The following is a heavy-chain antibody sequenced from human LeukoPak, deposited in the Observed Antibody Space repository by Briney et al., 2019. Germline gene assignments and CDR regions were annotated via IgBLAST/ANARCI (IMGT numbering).Heavy chain of an antibody. V-gene: IGHV3-7*01. CDR3: VSGFLQWLY. J-gene: IGHJ4*02. D-gene: IGHD3-3*01. CDR1: GFIFGGYW. CDR2: TNPDGSIK. Sequence: GGSLRLSCAASGFIFGGYWMSWVRQAPGRGLEWVANTNPDGSIKYYVDSVNARFTISRDNAKNSLYLQMNSLRAEDTAVYYCVSGFLQWLYWGQGTLVTVSS.